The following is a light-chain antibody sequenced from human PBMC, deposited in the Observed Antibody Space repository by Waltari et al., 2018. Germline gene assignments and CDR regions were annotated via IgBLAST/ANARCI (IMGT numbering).Light chain of an antibody. Sequence: QSALTQPASVSGSPGQSITISCTGTSSDVGDYNYVSWYQQHPGKAPKLMIYDVSKRASGVSNRFAGSKSGNTASLTISGLQAEDDGDYYCCSYAGSSTFGFGGGTKLTVL. CDR1: SSDVGDYNY. V-gene: IGLV2-23*02. J-gene: IGLJ2*01. CDR2: DVS. CDR3: CSYAGSSTFG.